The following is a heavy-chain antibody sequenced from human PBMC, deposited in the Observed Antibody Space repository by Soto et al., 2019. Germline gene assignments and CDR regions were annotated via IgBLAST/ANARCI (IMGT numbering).Heavy chain of an antibody. CDR2: IIPILGIA. V-gene: IGHV1-69*04. CDR3: ARDPSRYSSSWYKSTYYYYYYMDV. J-gene: IGHJ6*03. D-gene: IGHD6-13*01. Sequence: ASVKVSCKASGGTFSSYTISWVRQAPGQGLEWMGRIIPILGIANYAQKFQGRVTITADKSTSTAYMELSSLRSEDTAVYYCARDPSRYSSSWYKSTYYYYYYMDVWGKGTTVTVSS. CDR1: GGTFSSYT.